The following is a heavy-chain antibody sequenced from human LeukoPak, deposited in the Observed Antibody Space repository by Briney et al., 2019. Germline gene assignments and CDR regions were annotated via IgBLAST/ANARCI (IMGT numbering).Heavy chain of an antibody. CDR2: INSDGSKK. J-gene: IGHJ4*02. CDR1: GFTISTYW. CDR3: ARGYDY. D-gene: IGHD5-18*01. Sequence: PAGGSLRLSCAASGFTISTYWMHWVRQAPGKGLVWVSSINSDGSKKDYAGSVKGRFTISRDNAKNTVYLQMNSLRVEDTAVYYCARGYDYWGQGTLVTVYS. V-gene: IGHV3-74*01.